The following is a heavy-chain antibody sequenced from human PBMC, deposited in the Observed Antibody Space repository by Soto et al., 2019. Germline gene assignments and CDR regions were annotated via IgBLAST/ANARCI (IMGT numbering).Heavy chain of an antibody. Sequence: HVQLVPSGAEVKKPGSSVKVSCKASGGTFSSYAISWVRPAPGQGLEWIGGINPIFGTANYAQKFQGRATIPADKTTSTADMELSSLRSEDTAVYYCARSEVAASPLAYWGQGTLVTVS. D-gene: IGHD6-6*01. CDR2: INPIFGTA. CDR1: GGTFSSYA. CDR3: ARSEVAASPLAY. J-gene: IGHJ4*02. V-gene: IGHV1-69*06.